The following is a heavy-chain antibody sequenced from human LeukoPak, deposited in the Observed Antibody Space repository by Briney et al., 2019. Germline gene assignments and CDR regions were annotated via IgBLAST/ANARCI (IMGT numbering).Heavy chain of an antibody. Sequence: GGSLRLSCAASGFTFSSFGLSWVRQAPGKGLEWVSAISGSGGSTYNADSVKGRFTISRDNSKNTLYLQMNSLRAEDTAVYYCAKCILTGYYKGYMDVWGKGTTVTISS. V-gene: IGHV3-23*01. J-gene: IGHJ6*03. D-gene: IGHD3-9*01. CDR1: GFTFSSFG. CDR3: AKCILTGYYKGYMDV. CDR2: ISGSGGST.